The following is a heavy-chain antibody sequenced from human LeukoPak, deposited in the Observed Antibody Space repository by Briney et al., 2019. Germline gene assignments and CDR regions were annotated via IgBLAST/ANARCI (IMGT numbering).Heavy chain of an antibody. J-gene: IGHJ4*02. D-gene: IGHD3-10*01. CDR3: ARVSKGSWALHY. CDR2: IYYSGST. CDR1: GGSISSYY. V-gene: IGHV4-59*01. Sequence: SETLSLTCTVSGGSISSYYWSWIRQPPGKGLEWIGYIYYSGSTNYNPSLKSRVTISVDTSKNQFSLKLSSVTAADTAVYYCARVSKGSWALHYWGQETLVTVSS.